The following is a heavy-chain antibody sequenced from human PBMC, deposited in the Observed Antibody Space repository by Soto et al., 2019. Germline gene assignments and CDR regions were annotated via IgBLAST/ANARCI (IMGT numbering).Heavy chain of an antibody. CDR1: GYTFTSYA. CDR3: ATAVGYYFSSTSCYVTDLPDNNWFDP. J-gene: IGHJ5*02. D-gene: IGHD2-2*01. Sequence: GASVKVSCKASGYTFTSYAMHWVRQAPGQRLEWMGWINAGNGNTKYSQKFQGRVTITRDTSASTAYMELSSLRSEDTAVYYCATAVGYYFSSTSCYVTDLPDNNWFDPWGQGNLVTVSS. V-gene: IGHV1-3*01. CDR2: INAGNGNT.